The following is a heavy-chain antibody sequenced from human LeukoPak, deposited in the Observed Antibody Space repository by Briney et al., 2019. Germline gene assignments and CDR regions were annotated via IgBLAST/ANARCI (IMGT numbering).Heavy chain of an antibody. CDR1: GFTFSRYD. D-gene: IGHD2-2*01. Sequence: GGSLRLSCAAPGFTFSRYDMHWVRDATGKGLEWVSAIGTAGDTYYPGSVKDRFTISRENAKNSLYLQMNSLTAGDTAVYYCARGGRYCSSTSCFDFDYWGQGTLVTVSS. CDR2: IGTAGDT. V-gene: IGHV3-13*01. J-gene: IGHJ4*02. CDR3: ARGGRYCSSTSCFDFDY.